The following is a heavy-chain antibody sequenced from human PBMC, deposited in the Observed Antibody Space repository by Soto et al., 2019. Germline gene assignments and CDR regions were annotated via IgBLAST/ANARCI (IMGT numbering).Heavy chain of an antibody. CDR3: SRDKDRHQFRGTYYYGMHV. D-gene: IGHD2-15*01. CDR2: IIPIFPTP. V-gene: IGHV1-69*12. J-gene: IGHJ6*02. Sequence: QVQLVQSGAEVKKPGSSVTVSCKASGGTFGNSAISWVRQAPGQGLEWMGGIIPIFPTPDYAQKFQGRVTITANESTTTAYTESTSLRSEHTAVSFCSRDKDRHQFRGTYYYGMHVWGQGTTVTVSS. CDR1: GGTFGNSA.